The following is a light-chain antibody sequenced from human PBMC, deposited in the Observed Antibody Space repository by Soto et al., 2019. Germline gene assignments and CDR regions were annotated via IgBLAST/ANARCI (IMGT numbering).Light chain of an antibody. CDR1: SSDVGGYNH. CDR2: DVN. CDR3: SSYRSSNTVV. V-gene: IGLV2-14*01. Sequence: QSVLTQPASVSGSPGQSITISCTGTSSDVGGYNHVSWYQQYPGKAPKLMIYDVNNRPSGVSNRFSGSKSDNTASLTISGLQAEDEADYYCSSYRSSNTVVFGGGTKLTVL. J-gene: IGLJ2*01.